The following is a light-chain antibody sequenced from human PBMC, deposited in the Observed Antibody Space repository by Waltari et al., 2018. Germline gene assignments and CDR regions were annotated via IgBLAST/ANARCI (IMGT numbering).Light chain of an antibody. Sequence: DIVMTQSPDSLAVSLGERATINCKSSQNVLFTSNDKNYLAWYQQKAGQPPKLLIYWASTRKSGVPDRFSGSGSGTDFTLTNSSLQAEDVAVYYCQQYYNPPLTFGGGTKVEIK. V-gene: IGKV4-1*01. CDR3: QQYYNPPLT. CDR1: QNVLFTSNDKNY. J-gene: IGKJ4*01. CDR2: WAS.